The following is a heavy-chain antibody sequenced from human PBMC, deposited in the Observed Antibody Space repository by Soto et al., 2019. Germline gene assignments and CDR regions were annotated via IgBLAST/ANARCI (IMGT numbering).Heavy chain of an antibody. D-gene: IGHD3-9*01. Sequence: ASVKVSCKASGYTFNTYDINWVRQATGQGLEWMGWMNPESGSTGFAQSFQGRIALTGNTSINTVYMEVSSLTNEDTAVYFCARSGATGYYSTHYYGMDVWGPGTTVTVSS. V-gene: IGHV1-8*01. CDR2: MNPESGST. CDR1: GYTFNTYD. J-gene: IGHJ6*02. CDR3: ARSGATGYYSTHYYGMDV.